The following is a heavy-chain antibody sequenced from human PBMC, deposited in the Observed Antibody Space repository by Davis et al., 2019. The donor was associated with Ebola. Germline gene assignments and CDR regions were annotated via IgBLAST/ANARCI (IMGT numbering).Heavy chain of an antibody. CDR1: GYSFTSYW. J-gene: IGHJ5*02. CDR2: IYPGDSDT. Sequence: GESLKISRKGSGYSFTSYWIGRVRQMPGKGLEWMGIIYPGDSDTRNSPSLQGQVTISADKSISTAYLQWSSLKASDTAMYYCARHAYRHAFGWFDPWGQGTLVTVSS. CDR3: ARHAYRHAFGWFDP. D-gene: IGHD3-16*01. V-gene: IGHV5-51*01.